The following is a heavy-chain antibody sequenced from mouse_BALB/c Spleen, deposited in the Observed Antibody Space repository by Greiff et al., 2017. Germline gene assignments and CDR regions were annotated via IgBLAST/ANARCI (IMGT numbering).Heavy chain of an antibody. V-gene: IGHV1S81*02. CDR1: GYTFTSYW. J-gene: IGHJ2*01. CDR2: INPSNGRT. CDR3: ARGVTTTGEF. Sequence: VQLQQPGAELVKPGASVKLSCKASGYTFTSYWMHWVKQRPGQGLEWIGEINPSNGRTNYNEKFKSKATLTVDKSSSTAYMQLSSLTSEDSAVYYCARGVTTTGEFWGQGTTLTVSS. D-gene: IGHD2-12*01.